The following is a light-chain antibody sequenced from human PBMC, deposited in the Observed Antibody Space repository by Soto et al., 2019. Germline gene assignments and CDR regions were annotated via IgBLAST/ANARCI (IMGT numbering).Light chain of an antibody. J-gene: IGLJ1*01. CDR3: RSYLSSITSHV. CDR1: ARDFATKTS. V-gene: IGLV2-18*02. CDR2: EVN. Sequence: QSALTQPPSVSGSPGQSVPVSCTGSARDFATKTSVSLYQQAPDSAPRLIIYEVNNRPSGVPDRFSESTSGNTASLNISGLRPEDEADYYCRSYLSSITSHVFGTGTKVIVL.